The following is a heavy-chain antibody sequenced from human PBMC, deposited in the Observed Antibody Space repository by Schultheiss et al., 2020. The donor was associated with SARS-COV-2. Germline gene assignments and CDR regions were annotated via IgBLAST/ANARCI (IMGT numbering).Heavy chain of an antibody. CDR2: ISSSGSTI. V-gene: IGHV3-11*01. J-gene: IGHJ3*02. D-gene: IGHD3-22*01. CDR1: GFTFGDYA. Sequence: GGSLRLSCTASGFTFGDYAMSWVRQAPGKGLEWVSYISSSGSTIYYADSVKGRFTISRDNAKNSLYLQMNSLRAEDTAVYYCASITMIVVVKPDAFDIWGQGTMVTVSS. CDR3: ASITMIVVVKPDAFDI.